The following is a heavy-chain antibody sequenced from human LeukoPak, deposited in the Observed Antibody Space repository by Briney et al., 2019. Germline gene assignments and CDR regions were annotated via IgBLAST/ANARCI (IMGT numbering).Heavy chain of an antibody. CDR2: INPNSGGT. J-gene: IGHJ6*02. D-gene: IGHD2-15*01. Sequence: GASVKVSCKASGYTFTGYYMHWVRQAPGQGLEWTGWINPNSGGTNYAQKFQGRVTMTRDTSISTAYMELSRLRSDDTAVYYCARDVVVVAATLYYYYGMDVWGQGTTVTVSS. CDR3: ARDVVVVAATLYYYYGMDV. CDR1: GYTFTGYY. V-gene: IGHV1-2*02.